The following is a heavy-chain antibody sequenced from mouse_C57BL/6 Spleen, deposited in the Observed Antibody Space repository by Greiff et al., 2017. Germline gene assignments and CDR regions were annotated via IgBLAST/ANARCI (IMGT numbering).Heavy chain of an antibody. V-gene: IGHV1-55*01. J-gene: IGHJ3*01. CDR2: IYPGSGST. D-gene: IGHD2-4*01. CDR3: ARQDYDYAWFAY. CDR1: GYTFTSYW. Sequence: QVQLQQPGAELVKPGASVKMSCKASGYTFTSYWITWVKQRPGQGLEWIGDIYPGSGSTNYNEKFKSKATLTVDTSSSTAYMQLSSLTSEDSAVYYCARQDYDYAWFAYWGQGTLVTVSA.